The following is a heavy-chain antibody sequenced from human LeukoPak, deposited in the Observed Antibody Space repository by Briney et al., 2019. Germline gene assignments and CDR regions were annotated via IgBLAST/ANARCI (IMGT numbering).Heavy chain of an antibody. CDR1: GYTFTDYY. Sequence: GASVTVSCKASGYTFTDYYMHWVRQAPGQGLEWMGWINPNSGGTNYAQKFQGRVTMTRDTSISTDYMELSRLRPDDTAVYYCARGPRGFAFDIWGQGTMVTVSS. V-gene: IGHV1-2*02. D-gene: IGHD3-10*01. CDR2: INPNSGGT. CDR3: ARGPRGFAFDI. J-gene: IGHJ3*02.